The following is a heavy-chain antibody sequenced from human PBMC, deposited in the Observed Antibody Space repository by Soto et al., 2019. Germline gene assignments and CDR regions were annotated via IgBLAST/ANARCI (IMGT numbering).Heavy chain of an antibody. CDR1: GGSISTYY. CDR2: IYYSGST. Sequence: SETLSLTCTVSGGSISTYYWSWIRQPPGKGLEWIGYIYYSGSTNYNPSLKSRVTISVDTSKNQFSLKLSSVTAADTAVYYCANIRGTYYYDSSGYSDIWGQGTMVTVS. D-gene: IGHD3-22*01. V-gene: IGHV4-59*08. J-gene: IGHJ3*02. CDR3: ANIRGTYYYDSSGYSDI.